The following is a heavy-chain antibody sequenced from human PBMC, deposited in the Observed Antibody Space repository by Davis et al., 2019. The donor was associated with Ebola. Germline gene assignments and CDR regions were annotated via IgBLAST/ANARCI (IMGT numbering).Heavy chain of an antibody. Sequence: GESLKISCSASGFTFSSYSMNWVRQAPGKGLEWVANIKQDGSEKYYVDSVKGRFTISRDNAKNSLYLQMNSLRAEDTAVYYCARETDRGFDYWGQGTLVTVSS. V-gene: IGHV3-7*01. CDR1: GFTFSSYS. CDR3: ARETDRGFDY. J-gene: IGHJ4*02. D-gene: IGHD1-26*01. CDR2: IKQDGSEK.